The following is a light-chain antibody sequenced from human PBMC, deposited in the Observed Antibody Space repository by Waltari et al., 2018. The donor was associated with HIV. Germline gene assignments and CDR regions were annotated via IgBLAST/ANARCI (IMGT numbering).Light chain of an antibody. V-gene: IGLV1-44*01. CDR3: ATWDDSLNGHVV. Sequence: QSVLTQPPSASGTPGQRVTISCSGSSSNIGDNTVNWYQQLPGTAPKLLIYTNTQRPSGVPDRFSGSNSGTSASLAISGLQSEDEADYYCATWDDSLNGHVVFGGGTKLTVL. CDR2: TNT. CDR1: SSNIGDNT. J-gene: IGLJ2*01.